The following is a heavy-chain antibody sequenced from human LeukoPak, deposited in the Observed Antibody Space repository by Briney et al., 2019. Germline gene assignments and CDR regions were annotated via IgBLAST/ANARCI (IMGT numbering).Heavy chain of an antibody. Sequence: SETLSLTCTVSGGSISSGGYYWSWIRQPPGKGLEWIGYIYHSGSTYYNPSLRGRVTISVDTSKNQFSLRLSSVTAADTAVYYCARVVTIFGMATHFDYWGQGTLVTVSS. CDR1: GGSISSGGYY. V-gene: IGHV4-61*08. CDR2: IYHSGST. D-gene: IGHD3-3*01. J-gene: IGHJ4*02. CDR3: ARVVTIFGMATHFDY.